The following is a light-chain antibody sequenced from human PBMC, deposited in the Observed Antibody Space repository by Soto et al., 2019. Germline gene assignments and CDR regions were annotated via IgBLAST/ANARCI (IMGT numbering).Light chain of an antibody. J-gene: IGKJ3*01. Sequence: DIQMTQSPSSLSASVGDRVTITCRAGQSISSYLNWYQQKPGKAPKLLIYAASSLQSGVPSRFSGSGSGTDFTLTISSLQPEDFATYNCQQSYSTPPKFTFGPGTKVDIK. CDR3: QQSYSTPPKFT. V-gene: IGKV1-39*01. CDR2: AAS. CDR1: QSISSY.